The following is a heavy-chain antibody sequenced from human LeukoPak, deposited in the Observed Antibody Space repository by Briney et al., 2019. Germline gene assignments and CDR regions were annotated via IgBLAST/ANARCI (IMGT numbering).Heavy chain of an antibody. CDR3: ARTEPSGTTSH. V-gene: IGHV4-39*07. Sequence: SETLSLTCTVSGGSISSSSYYWGWIRQPPEKGLQWIGTIYYSGSTNYNPSLKSRVTLSVDTSRNQFSLSLRSMTAADTAVYYCARTEPSGTTSHWGQGTLVTVSS. D-gene: IGHD1-1*01. CDR2: IYYSGST. J-gene: IGHJ4*02. CDR1: GGSISSSSYY.